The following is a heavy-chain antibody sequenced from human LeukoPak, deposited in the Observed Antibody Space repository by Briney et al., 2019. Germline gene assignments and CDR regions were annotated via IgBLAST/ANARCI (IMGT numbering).Heavy chain of an antibody. CDR3: AKLKIVAGGYFDY. J-gene: IGHJ4*02. Sequence: GGSLRLSCAASGFTFSSYAMSWVRQAPGKGLGWVSAISGSGVSTYYADSVKGRFTIPRDNSKNTLYLQMNSLRAEDTAVYYCAKLKIVAGGYFDYWGQGTLVTVSS. CDR1: GFTFSSYA. V-gene: IGHV3-23*01. CDR2: ISGSGVST. D-gene: IGHD2-21*01.